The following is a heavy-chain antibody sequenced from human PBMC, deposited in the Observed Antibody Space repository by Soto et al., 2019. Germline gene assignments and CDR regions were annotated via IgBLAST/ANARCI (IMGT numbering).Heavy chain of an antibody. CDR2: IYYSGST. D-gene: IGHD4-17*01. CDR1: GGSISSYY. Sequence: ERLCRSGPVSGGSISSYYWSWIRQPPGKGLEWIGYIYYSGSTNYNPSLKSRVTISVDTSKNHFSPKLSSVTAADTAVYYCARADYGGHFDYWGQGTLVTVYS. V-gene: IGHV4-59*01. J-gene: IGHJ4*02. CDR3: ARADYGGHFDY.